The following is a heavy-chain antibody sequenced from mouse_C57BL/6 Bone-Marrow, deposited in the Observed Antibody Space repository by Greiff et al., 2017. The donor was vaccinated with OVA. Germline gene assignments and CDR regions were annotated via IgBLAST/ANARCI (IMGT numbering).Heavy chain of an antibody. CDR2: INPSNGGT. J-gene: IGHJ4*01. V-gene: IGHV1-53*01. CDR3: ARYDYDGEGAMDY. Sequence: QVQLQQPGTELVKPGASVKLSCKASGYTFTSYWMHWVKQRPGQGLEWIGNINPSNGGTNYNEKFKSKATLTVDKSSSTAYMQHSSLTSEDSAVYYCARYDYDGEGAMDYWGQGTSVTVSS. D-gene: IGHD2-4*01. CDR1: GYTFTSYW.